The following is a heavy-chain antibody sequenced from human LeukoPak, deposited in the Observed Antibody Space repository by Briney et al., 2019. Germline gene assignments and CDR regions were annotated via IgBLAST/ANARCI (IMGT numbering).Heavy chain of an antibody. CDR3: ARGYIWFGELYPYYMDV. V-gene: IGHV4-34*01. J-gene: IGHJ6*03. D-gene: IGHD3-10*01. CDR2: INHSGST. CDR1: GGSFSGYY. Sequence: PSETLSLTCAVYGGSFSGYYWSWIRQSPGKGLEWIGEINHSGSTNYNPSLKSRVTISVDTSKNQFSLKLSSVTAADTAVYYCARGYIWFGELYPYYMDVWGKGTTVTVSS.